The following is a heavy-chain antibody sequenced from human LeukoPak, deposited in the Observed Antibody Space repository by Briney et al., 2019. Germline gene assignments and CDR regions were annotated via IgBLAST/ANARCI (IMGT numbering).Heavy chain of an antibody. Sequence: SQTLSLTCALSGDSFSTNRVAWNWIRQSPSRGLEWLGRTYYRSKWNYDYAVSVKSRITNNPDTSKNQFSLQLKPVTPDDTALFYCARGRYSGFDFWGQGTMVTVSS. J-gene: IGHJ3*01. CDR1: GDSFSTNRVA. CDR2: TYYRSKWNY. CDR3: ARGRYSGFDF. V-gene: IGHV6-1*01. D-gene: IGHD2-15*01.